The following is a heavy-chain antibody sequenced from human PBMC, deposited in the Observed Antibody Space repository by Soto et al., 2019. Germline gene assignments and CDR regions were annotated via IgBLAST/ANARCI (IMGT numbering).Heavy chain of an antibody. CDR3: ATHPEGWNSYGPFNCFDT. J-gene: IGHJ5*02. V-gene: IGHV4-30-2*01. D-gene: IGHD5-18*01. CDR1: GGSISSAGYS. Sequence: PSETLSLTCAVSGGSISSAGYSWSWIRQPPGKGLEWIGYMYHSGSTYYNPSLKSRVTISIDRSKNQFSLKLSSVTAADTAVYYCATHPEGWNSYGPFNCFDTWGQGTLVTV. CDR2: MYHSGST.